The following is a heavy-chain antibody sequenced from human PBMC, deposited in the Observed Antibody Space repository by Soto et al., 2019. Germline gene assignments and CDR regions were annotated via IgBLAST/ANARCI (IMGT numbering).Heavy chain of an antibody. CDR3: AIRVDTAMVFLLDY. J-gene: IGHJ4*02. CDR2: IYYSGST. CDR1: GGSISNPIYY. D-gene: IGHD5-18*01. Sequence: SETLSLTCTVSGGSISNPIYYWAWIRQPPGRGLEWIGSIYYSGSTYYNPSLKSRVTISVDTSKNQFSLKLSSVTAADTAVYYCAIRVDTAMVFLLDYWGQGTLVTVSS. V-gene: IGHV4-39*01.